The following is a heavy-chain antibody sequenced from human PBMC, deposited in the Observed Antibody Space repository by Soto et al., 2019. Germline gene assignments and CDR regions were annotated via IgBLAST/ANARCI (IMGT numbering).Heavy chain of an antibody. Sequence: PGESLKISCKGSGYSFTSYWISWVRQMPGKGLEWMGRIDPSDSYTNYSPSFQGHVTISADKSISTAYLQWSSLKASDTAMYYCARHEDYGDYGNWFDPWGQGTLVTVSS. CDR2: IDPSDSYT. CDR3: ARHEDYGDYGNWFDP. D-gene: IGHD4-17*01. J-gene: IGHJ5*02. CDR1: GYSFTSYW. V-gene: IGHV5-10-1*01.